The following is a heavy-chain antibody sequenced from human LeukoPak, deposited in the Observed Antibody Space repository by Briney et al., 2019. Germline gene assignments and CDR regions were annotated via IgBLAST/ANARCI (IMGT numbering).Heavy chain of an antibody. J-gene: IGHJ4*02. CDR3: ARHPHYNSSGYYYVLGDY. CDR1: GYTFTSYY. V-gene: IGHV1-46*01. Sequence: ASVKVSCKASGYTFTSYYMHWVRQAPGQGLEWMGIINPSGGSTSYAQKLQGRVTMTRDTSTSTVYMELSSLRSEDTAVYYCARHPHYNSSGYYYVLGDYWGQGTLVTVSS. CDR2: INPSGGST. D-gene: IGHD3-22*01.